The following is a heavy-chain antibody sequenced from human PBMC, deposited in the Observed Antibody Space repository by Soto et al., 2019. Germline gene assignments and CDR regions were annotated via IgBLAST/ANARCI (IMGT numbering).Heavy chain of an antibody. CDR1: EFTFSSYG. CDR3: ARDIDWYSNSSGFDN. CDR2: IWYDGSNK. J-gene: IGHJ4*02. D-gene: IGHD1-26*01. Sequence: PGGSLRLSCAASEFTFSSYGMHWVRQAPGKGLEWVAVIWYDGSNKHYADPVKGRFTISRDNSKNTLSLQMNSLRAEDTAIYYCARDIDWYSNSSGFDNWGQGTLVTVSS. V-gene: IGHV3-33*01.